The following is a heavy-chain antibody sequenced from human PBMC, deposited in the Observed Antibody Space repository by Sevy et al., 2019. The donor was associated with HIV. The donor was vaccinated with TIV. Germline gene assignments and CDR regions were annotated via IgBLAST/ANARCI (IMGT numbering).Heavy chain of an antibody. CDR1: GFTFSNYW. CDR2: IKRDGREK. D-gene: IGHD2-2*01. CDR3: ARDCSSASCMWGMDV. Sequence: GGSLRLSCAGSGFTFSNYWMSWVRQAPGKGLEWVANIKRDGREKYYVASVKGRFTISRDNAKNSLYLQMNSLRVEDTAVFYCARDCSSASCMWGMDVWGQGTMVTVSS. J-gene: IGHJ6*02. V-gene: IGHV3-7*03.